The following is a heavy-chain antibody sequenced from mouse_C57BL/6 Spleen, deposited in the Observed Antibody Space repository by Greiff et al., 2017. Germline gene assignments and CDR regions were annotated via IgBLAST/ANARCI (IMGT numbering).Heavy chain of an antibody. Sequence: EVQRVESGAELVKPGASVKLSCTASGFNIKDYYMHWVKQRTEQGLEWIGRIDPEDGETKYAPKFQGKATITADTSSNTAYLQLSSLTSEDTAVYYCARGYYGSSYYYAMDYWGQGTSVTVSS. CDR3: ARGYYGSSYYYAMDY. D-gene: IGHD1-1*01. V-gene: IGHV14-2*01. CDR1: GFNIKDYY. J-gene: IGHJ4*01. CDR2: IDPEDGET.